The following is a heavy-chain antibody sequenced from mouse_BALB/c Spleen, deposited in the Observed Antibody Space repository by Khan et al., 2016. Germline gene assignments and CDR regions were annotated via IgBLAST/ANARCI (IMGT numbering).Heavy chain of an antibody. V-gene: IGHV1-7*01. D-gene: IGHD1-1*01. CDR1: GYTFTSYW. J-gene: IGHJ4*01. CDR2: INPSTGYT. Sequence: QVQLQQPGAELAKPGASVKMSCKASGYTFTSYWMHWVKQRPGQGLEWIGYINPSTGYTEYNQKFKDKATLTAEKSSSTAYMQLSSLTSEDSAVSDCASDYGRSYVVDYWSQGISVTVSP. CDR3: ASDYGRSYVVDY.